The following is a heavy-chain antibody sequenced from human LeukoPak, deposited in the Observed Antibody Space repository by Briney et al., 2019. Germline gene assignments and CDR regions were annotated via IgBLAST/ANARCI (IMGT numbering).Heavy chain of an antibody. CDR2: INHSGST. CDR1: GGSSSFYY. CDR3: ARVEYPLLTWRHLGDY. J-gene: IGHJ4*02. Sequence: KPSETLSLTCAVYGGSSSFYYWIWIPQPPGKGLEWIGEINHSGSTNHSPSLKSRVTMAVDTSKNQFSLKLTSVTAADTAVYYCARVEYPLLTWRHLGDYWGQGTLVTVSS. V-gene: IGHV4-34*01. D-gene: IGHD2-2*01.